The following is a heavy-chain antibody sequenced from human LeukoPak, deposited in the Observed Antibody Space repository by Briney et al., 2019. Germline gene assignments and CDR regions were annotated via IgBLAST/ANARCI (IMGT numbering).Heavy chain of an antibody. CDR1: GFTFSSFW. V-gene: IGHV3-74*01. J-gene: IGHJ5*02. CDR3: AREVSSLVNWFGP. Sequence: PGGSLRLSCAASGFTFSSFWMHWVRQAPGKGLVWVSRINSDGSSTSYADSVKGRFTISRDNAKNTLHLQMNTLRAEDTAVYYCAREVSSLVNWFGPWGQGTLVTVSS. CDR2: INSDGSST. D-gene: IGHD1-26*01.